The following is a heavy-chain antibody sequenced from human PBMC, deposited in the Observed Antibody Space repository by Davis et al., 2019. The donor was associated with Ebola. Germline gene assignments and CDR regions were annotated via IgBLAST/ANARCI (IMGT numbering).Heavy chain of an antibody. Sequence: MPGGSLRLSCAVSGGSISSSNWWSWVRQPPGKGLEWIGEIYHSGTTNYNPSLKSRVTISVDKSKNQFSLKLSSVTAADTAVYYCARVRGSYGAYFDYWGQGTLVTVSS. CDR3: ARVRGSYGAYFDY. CDR2: IYHSGTT. J-gene: IGHJ4*02. CDR1: GGSISSSNW. V-gene: IGHV4-4*02. D-gene: IGHD1-26*01.